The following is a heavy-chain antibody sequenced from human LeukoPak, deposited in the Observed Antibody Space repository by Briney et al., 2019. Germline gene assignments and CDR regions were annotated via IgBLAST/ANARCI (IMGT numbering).Heavy chain of an antibody. CDR2: IYYSGST. J-gene: IGHJ4*02. CDR3: ARVGAADLTYYFDY. CDR1: GDSITGYY. D-gene: IGHD3-3*01. Sequence: TSETLSLTCSVSGDSITGYYWGWIRQPPGKGLEWIGSIYYSGSTYYNPSLKSRVTISVDTSKNQFSLKLSSVTAADTAVYYCARVGAADLTYYFDYWGQGTLVTVSS. V-gene: IGHV4-39*07.